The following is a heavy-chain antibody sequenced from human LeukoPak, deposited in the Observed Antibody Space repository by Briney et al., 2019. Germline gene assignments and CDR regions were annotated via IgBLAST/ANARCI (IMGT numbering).Heavy chain of an antibody. Sequence: GGSLRLSCTASGFSDSDYGMHWVRQAPGKGLEWVAFMRHDEYKEYYSDSVKGRFTISRDNSRNTLSLQMSSLRIDDAAVYYCAKTLGGWQYFDCWGQGTLVTVSS. V-gene: IGHV3-30*02. CDR3: AKTLGGWQYFDC. CDR2: MRHDEYKE. D-gene: IGHD6-19*01. CDR1: GFSDSDYG. J-gene: IGHJ4*02.